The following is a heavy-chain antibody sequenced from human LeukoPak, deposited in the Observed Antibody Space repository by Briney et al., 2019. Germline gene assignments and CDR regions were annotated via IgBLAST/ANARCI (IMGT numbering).Heavy chain of an antibody. CDR2: IRYDGSNK. CDR3: ATHIVATIR. V-gene: IGHV3-30*02. Sequence: GGSLRLSCAASGFTFSSYSMHWVRQAPGKGLEWVAFIRYDGSNKYYADSVKGRFTISRDNSKNTLYLQMNSLRAEDTAVYYCATHIVATIRWGQGTLVTVSS. CDR1: GFTFSSYS. D-gene: IGHD5-12*01. J-gene: IGHJ4*02.